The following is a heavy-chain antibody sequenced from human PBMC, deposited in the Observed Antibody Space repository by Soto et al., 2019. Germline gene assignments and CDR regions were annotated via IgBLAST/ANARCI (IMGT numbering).Heavy chain of an antibody. CDR3: ARTITSGTRFDY. D-gene: IGHD1-1*01. V-gene: IGHV4-4*02. CDR2: VYPSGST. J-gene: IGHJ4*02. CDR1: GGSISTSNW. Sequence: QVQLQESGPGLVKPSGTLSLTCAVSGGSISTSNWWSWVRQPPGKGLEWIGVVYPSGSTNYNPSFKSRVAMSVDKSKNQCSLKLNSVTAADTALYYCARTITSGTRFDYWGQGSLVTVSS.